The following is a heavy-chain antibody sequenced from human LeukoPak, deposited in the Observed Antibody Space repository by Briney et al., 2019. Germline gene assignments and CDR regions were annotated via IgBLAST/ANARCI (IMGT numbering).Heavy chain of an antibody. CDR2: IKGDGSVK. CDR3: ARDKPFGDCADY. J-gene: IGHJ4*02. CDR1: GMTFSRYW. V-gene: IGHV3-7*01. D-gene: IGHD2-21*02. Sequence: GGSLRLSCAASGMTFSRYWMNWVRQAPGKGLGWVANIKGDGSVKNYVDSVRDRFTVSRDNAKNSLYLQMNSLRAEDTAVYYCARDKPFGDCADYWGQGTLVTVSS.